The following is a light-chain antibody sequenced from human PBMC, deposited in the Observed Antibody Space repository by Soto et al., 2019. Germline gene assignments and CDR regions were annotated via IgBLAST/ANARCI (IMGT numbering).Light chain of an antibody. CDR3: TSYTNRYTYV. CDR1: SSDVGGYDY. Sequence: QSVLTQPASVSGSPGQSITISCTGTSSDVGGYDYVGWYQQHPGKAPKLMIYNVYNRPSGVSFRFSGSKSGNTASLTISGPQTEDEADYYCTSYTNRYTYVFGTGTKVTVL. J-gene: IGLJ1*01. V-gene: IGLV2-14*01. CDR2: NVY.